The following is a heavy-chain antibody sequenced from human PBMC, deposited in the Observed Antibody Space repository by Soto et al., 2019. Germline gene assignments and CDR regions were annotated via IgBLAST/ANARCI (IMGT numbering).Heavy chain of an antibody. V-gene: IGHV3-48*02. CDR2: ISSSSSTI. CDR3: ARGIVGANDAFDI. J-gene: IGHJ3*02. Sequence: GGSLRLSCAASGFTFSSYSMNWVRQAPGKGLEWVSYISSSSSTIYSVDSVKGRFTISREKAKNSLYLQMNSLRDEDPAVYYCARGIVGANDAFDIWGQGTMVTVSS. CDR1: GFTFSSYS. D-gene: IGHD1-26*01.